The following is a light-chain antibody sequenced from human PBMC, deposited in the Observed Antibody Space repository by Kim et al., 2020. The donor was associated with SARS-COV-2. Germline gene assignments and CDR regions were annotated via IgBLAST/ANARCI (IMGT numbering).Light chain of an antibody. CDR2: AAS. CDR1: QDIRKD. CDR3: LQDYTYPWA. V-gene: IGKV1-6*01. Sequence: ASVGDRVTITCRASQDIRKDLGWYQQKPGRAPRLLIYAASSLQSGVPSRFSGSGSGTDFTLTIISLQPEDFATYYCLQDYTYPWAFGQGTKVDIK. J-gene: IGKJ1*01.